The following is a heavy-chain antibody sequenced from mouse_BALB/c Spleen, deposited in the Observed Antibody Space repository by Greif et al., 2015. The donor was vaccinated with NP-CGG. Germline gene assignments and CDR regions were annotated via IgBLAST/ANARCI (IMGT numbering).Heavy chain of an antibody. CDR1: GYTFTSYV. J-gene: IGHJ1*01. CDR3: AREGLDYYGSSYGGWYFDV. D-gene: IGHD1-1*01. Sequence: EVQLQESGPELVKPGASVKMTCKASGYTFTSYVMHWVKQKPGQGLEWIGYINPYNDGTKYNEKFKGKATLTSDKSSSTAYMELSSLTSEGSAVYYCAREGLDYYGSSYGGWYFDVCGAGTTVTVSS. CDR2: INPYNDGT. V-gene: IGHV1-14*01.